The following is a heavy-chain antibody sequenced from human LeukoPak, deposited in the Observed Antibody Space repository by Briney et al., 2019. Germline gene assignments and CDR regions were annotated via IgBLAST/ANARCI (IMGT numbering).Heavy chain of an antibody. CDR2: IYYNGST. D-gene: IGHD4-17*01. Sequence: SETLSLTCTVSGGSMRRYYWNWIRQPPGKGLEWIGYIYYNGSTNYNPSLKSRVTISIDTPKNQFSLKLNSVTAADTAVYYCARDKGDYGDYYWFDPWAQGTLVTVSS. V-gene: IGHV4-59*01. CDR3: ARDKGDYGDYYWFDP. CDR1: GGSMRRYY. J-gene: IGHJ5*02.